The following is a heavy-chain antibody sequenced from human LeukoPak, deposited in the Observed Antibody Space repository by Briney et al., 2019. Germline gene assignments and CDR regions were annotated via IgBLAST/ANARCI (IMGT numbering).Heavy chain of an antibody. CDR3: ARDRDGGPDY. Sequence: GGSLRLSCAASGFTFSSYSMNWVRQAPGKGLEWVSSISSSSSFIYYADSVKGRFTISRDNAKNSLYLQMNSLRVEDTAVYYCARDRDGGPDYWGQGTQVTVSS. CDR1: GFTFSSYS. D-gene: IGHD4-23*01. J-gene: IGHJ4*02. V-gene: IGHV3-21*01. CDR2: ISSSSSFI.